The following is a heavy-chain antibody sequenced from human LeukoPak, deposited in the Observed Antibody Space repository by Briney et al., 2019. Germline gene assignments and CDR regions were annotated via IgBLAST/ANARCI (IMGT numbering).Heavy chain of an antibody. V-gene: IGHV1-69*04. CDR3: ARYIHPQGLIGYAMDV. J-gene: IGHJ6*02. D-gene: IGHD2-15*01. Sequence: GASVKVSCKASGGPFNSYAINWVRQAPGQGLEWMGRIIVILGKVNYAQKFQGRLTITADKSTRTAYMDLSNLASEDTAIYFCARYIHPQGLIGYAMDVWSQGTTVIVSS. CDR2: IIVILGKV. CDR1: GGPFNSYA.